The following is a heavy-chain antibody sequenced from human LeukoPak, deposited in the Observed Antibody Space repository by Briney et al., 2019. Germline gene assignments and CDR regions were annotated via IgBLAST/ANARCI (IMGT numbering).Heavy chain of an antibody. Sequence: GGSLRLSCAASGFTFSSYGMHWVRQAPGKGLEWVAVISYDGSNKYYADSVKGRFTISRDNSKNTLYLQMNSLRAEDTAVYYCAKGRNYYGSGSYPTYYYYGMDVWGKGTTVTVSS. CDR3: AKGRNYYGSGSYPTYYYYGMDV. CDR1: GFTFSSYG. V-gene: IGHV3-30*18. CDR2: ISYDGSNK. D-gene: IGHD3-10*01. J-gene: IGHJ6*04.